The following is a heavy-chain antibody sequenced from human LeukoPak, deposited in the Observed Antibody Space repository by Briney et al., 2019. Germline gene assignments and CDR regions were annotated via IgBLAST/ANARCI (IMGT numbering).Heavy chain of an antibody. D-gene: IGHD6-19*01. CDR2: ISSSSSYI. CDR1: GFTFSSYS. J-gene: IGHJ4*02. Sequence: GGSLRLSCAASGFTFSSYSMNWVRQAPGKGLEWVSSISSSSSYIYYADSVKGRFTISRDNAKNSLYLQMNSLRAEDTAVYYCAKVPIPWGSGWGDTFDYWGQGTLVTVSS. CDR3: AKVPIPWGSGWGDTFDY. V-gene: IGHV3-21*04.